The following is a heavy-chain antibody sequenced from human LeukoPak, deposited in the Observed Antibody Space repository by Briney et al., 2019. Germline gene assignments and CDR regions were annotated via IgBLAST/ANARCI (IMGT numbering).Heavy chain of an antibody. CDR2: ISSSGSTI. Sequence: PGGSLRLSCAASGFTFSSYEMNWDRQAPGKGLEWVSYISSSGSTIYYADSVKGRFTISRDNAKNSLYLQMNSLRAEDTAVYYCAREVVVVVAAPLVWFDPWGQGTLVTVSS. J-gene: IGHJ5*02. CDR3: AREVVVVVAAPLVWFDP. D-gene: IGHD2-15*01. V-gene: IGHV3-48*03. CDR1: GFTFSSYE.